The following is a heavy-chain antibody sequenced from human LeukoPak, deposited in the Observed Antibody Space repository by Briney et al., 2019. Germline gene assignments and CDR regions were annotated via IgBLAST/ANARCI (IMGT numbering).Heavy chain of an antibody. CDR3: TVADGSGSYYNIDY. Sequence: ASVKVSCKASGYTFTSYAISWVRQAPGQGLEWMGWISAYNGNTNYAQKLQGRVTMTTDTSTSTAYVELRSLRSDDTAVYYCTVADGSGSYYNIDYWGQGTLVTVSS. D-gene: IGHD3-10*01. CDR2: ISAYNGNT. CDR1: GYTFTSYA. V-gene: IGHV1-18*01. J-gene: IGHJ4*02.